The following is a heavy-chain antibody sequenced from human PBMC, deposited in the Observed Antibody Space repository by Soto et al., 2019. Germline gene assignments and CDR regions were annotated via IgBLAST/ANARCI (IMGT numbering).Heavy chain of an antibody. Sequence: QVQLVESGGGVVQPGRSLRLSCAASGFIFSNYGMHWVRQAPGKGLEWVAVISYDGNNKYYADSVKGRFTISRDNSKNTLNLQMSSLRPEDTAVYYCAKGTPYYYDSSGRQGYVDSWGQGTLVTVAS. J-gene: IGHJ4*02. D-gene: IGHD3-22*01. CDR3: AKGTPYYYDSSGRQGYVDS. CDR1: GFIFSNYG. CDR2: ISYDGNNK. V-gene: IGHV3-30*18.